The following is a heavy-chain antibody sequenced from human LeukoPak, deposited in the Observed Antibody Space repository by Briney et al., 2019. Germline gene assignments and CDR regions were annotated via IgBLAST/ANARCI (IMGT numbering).Heavy chain of an antibody. CDR1: GGSISSYY. J-gene: IGHJ6*02. CDR2: IYTSGST. D-gene: IGHD6-13*01. CDR3: ARSIAAANYYYYGMDV. Sequence: SETLSLTCTVSGGSISSYYWSWIRQPPGKGLEWIGYIYTSGSTNYNPSLKSRVTISVDTSKKQFSLKLSSVTAADTAVYYCARSIAAANYYYYGMDVWGQGTTVTVSS. V-gene: IGHV4-4*08.